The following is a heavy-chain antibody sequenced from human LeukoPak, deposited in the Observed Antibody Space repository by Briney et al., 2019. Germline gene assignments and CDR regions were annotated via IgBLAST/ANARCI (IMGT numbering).Heavy chain of an antibody. CDR3: ARGLAAVVAPAAIGGFDY. Sequence: GGSLRLSCAASGFTFSDYYMSWIRQAPGKGLEWVSYISSSGSTIYYADSVKGRFTISRDNAKNSLYLQMNSLRAEDTAVYYCARGLAAVVAPAAIGGFDYWGQGTLVTVSS. V-gene: IGHV3-11*04. CDR2: ISSSGSTI. CDR1: GFTFSDYY. J-gene: IGHJ4*02. D-gene: IGHD2-2*02.